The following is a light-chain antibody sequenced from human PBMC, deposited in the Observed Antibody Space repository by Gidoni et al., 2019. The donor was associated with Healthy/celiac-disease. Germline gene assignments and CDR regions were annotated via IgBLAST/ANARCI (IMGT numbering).Light chain of an antibody. J-gene: IGKJ5*01. Sequence: EIVLTQSPATLSLSPGERATLSCRASQSVSSYLAWYQQKPGQAPRLLIYDASNRATGIPARFSGSGSGTDFTLTINSLEPEDFAVYYCQQRSNWPITFXQXTRLEIK. CDR1: QSVSSY. V-gene: IGKV3-11*01. CDR3: QQRSNWPIT. CDR2: DAS.